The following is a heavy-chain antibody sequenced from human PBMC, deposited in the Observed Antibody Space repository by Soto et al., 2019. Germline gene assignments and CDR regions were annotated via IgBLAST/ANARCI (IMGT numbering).Heavy chain of an antibody. D-gene: IGHD3-22*01. CDR3: ARVHYDSAPADY. J-gene: IGHJ4*02. Sequence: QVHLVQSGADVKKPGASVKVSCKASGYTFTGYYLHWVRQAPGQGPEWMGWINPNNGGTNYAQKFQGRVTMTTDTSISTAYMELNRLTSDDTAVYYCARVHYDSAPADYWGQGTLVTVSS. CDR1: GYTFTGYY. CDR2: INPNNGGT. V-gene: IGHV1-2*02.